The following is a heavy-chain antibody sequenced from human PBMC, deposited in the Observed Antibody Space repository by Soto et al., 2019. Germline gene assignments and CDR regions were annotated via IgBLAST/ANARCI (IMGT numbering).Heavy chain of an antibody. CDR1: RGSFSDYF. J-gene: IGHJ4*02. Sequence: SETLSLTCGVYRGSFSDYFWNWIRQPPGKGLEWIGEIKESGFATYNPSLKRRVTMSVDTANSQFSLKVTSVTAADTAVYYCARGKSSGPLYYFDTWGQGTLVTVSS. D-gene: IGHD6-19*01. V-gene: IGHV4-34*01. CDR2: IKESGFA. CDR3: ARGKSSGPLYYFDT.